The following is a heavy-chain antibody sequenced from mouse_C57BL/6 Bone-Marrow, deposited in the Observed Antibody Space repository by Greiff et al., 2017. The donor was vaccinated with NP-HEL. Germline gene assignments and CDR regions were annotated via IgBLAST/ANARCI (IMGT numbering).Heavy chain of an antibody. J-gene: IGHJ4*01. CDR3: ARFYYSNYGYYAMDY. CDR2: IYPRSGNT. D-gene: IGHD2-5*01. CDR1: GYTFTSYG. V-gene: IGHV1-81*01. Sequence: VKLVASGAELARPGASVKLSCKASGYTFTSYGISWVKQRTGQGLEWIGEIYPRSGNTYYNEKFKGKATLTADKSSSTAYMELRSLTSEDSAVYFCARFYYSNYGYYAMDYWGQGTSVTVSS.